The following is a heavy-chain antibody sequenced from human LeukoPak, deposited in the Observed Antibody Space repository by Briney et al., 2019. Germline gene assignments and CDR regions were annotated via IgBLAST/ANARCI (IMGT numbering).Heavy chain of an antibody. D-gene: IGHD3-22*01. V-gene: IGHV3-21*01. CDR1: GFTFSSYS. CDR2: ISSSSSYI. CDR3: ARDLWYYDSSGPLDDY. J-gene: IGHJ4*02. Sequence: GGSLRLSCAASGFTFSSYSMNWVRQAPGKGPEWVSSISSSSSYIYYADSVKGRFTISRDNAKNSLYLQMNSLRAEDTAVYYCARDLWYYDSSGPLDDYWGQGTLVTVSS.